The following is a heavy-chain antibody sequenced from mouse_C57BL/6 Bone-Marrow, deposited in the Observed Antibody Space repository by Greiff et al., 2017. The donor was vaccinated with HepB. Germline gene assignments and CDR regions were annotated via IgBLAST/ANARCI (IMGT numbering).Heavy chain of an antibody. Sequence: EVQGVESGPGLAKPSQTLSLTCSVTGYSITSDYWNWIRKFPGNKLEYMGYISYSGSTYYNPSLKSRISITRDTSKNQYYLQLNSVTTEDTASYYCARGIYYGNWYFDVWGTGTTVTVSS. J-gene: IGHJ1*03. CDR3: ARGIYYGNWYFDV. V-gene: IGHV3-8*01. D-gene: IGHD2-1*01. CDR1: GYSITSDY. CDR2: ISYSGST.